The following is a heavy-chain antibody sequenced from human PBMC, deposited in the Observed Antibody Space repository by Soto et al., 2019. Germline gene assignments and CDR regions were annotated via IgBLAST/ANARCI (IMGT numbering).Heavy chain of an antibody. V-gene: IGHV3-15*01. CDR2: IKSKGDGGTV. CDR3: TTCHAEVGALFDH. Sequence: EVQLVESGGGLVKPGGSLRLSCAASGLTFSRAWMSWVRQVPGKGLEWVGRIKSKGDGGTVDDAAPVKGRFTISRDDTKTTLYLEMDSLKTEDTAVYYCTTCHAEVGALFDHGSQGTLVTVSS. CDR1: GLTFSRAW. J-gene: IGHJ4*02.